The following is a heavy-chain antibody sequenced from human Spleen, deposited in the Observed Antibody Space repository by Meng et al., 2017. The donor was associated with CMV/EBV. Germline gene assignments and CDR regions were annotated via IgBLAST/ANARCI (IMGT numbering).Heavy chain of an antibody. D-gene: IGHD5-18*01. V-gene: IGHV3-30*02. J-gene: IGHJ6*02. CDR2: IRYDGSNK. CDR1: GFTFSSYG. CDR3: AKGPRYSYGLTPEYYYYGMDV. Sequence: GGSLRLSCAASGFTFSSYGMHWVRQAPGKGLEWVAFIRYDGSNKYYVDSVKGRFTISRDNSKNTLYLQMNSLRAEDTAVYYCAKGPRYSYGLTPEYYYYGMDVWGQGTTVTVSS.